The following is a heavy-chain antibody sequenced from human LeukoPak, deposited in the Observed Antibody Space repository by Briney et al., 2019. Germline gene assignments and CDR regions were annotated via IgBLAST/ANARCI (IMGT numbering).Heavy chain of an antibody. CDR2: IYTSGST. D-gene: IGHD3-3*01. CDR3: ARDHNEYDFLSDAYLGYFDY. J-gene: IGHJ4*02. CDR1: GGSFSSSY. V-gene: IGHV4-4*07. Sequence: SETLSLTCTVSGGSFSSSYWSWIRQPAGKGLEWIGRIYTSGSTNFNPSLKSRVTISIDKSKNQISLKLNSVTAADTAVYYCARDHNEYDFLSDAYLGYFDYWGQGALVTVSS.